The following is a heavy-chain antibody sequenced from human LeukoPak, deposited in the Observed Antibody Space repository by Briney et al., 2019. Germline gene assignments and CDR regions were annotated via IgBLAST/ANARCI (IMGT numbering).Heavy chain of an antibody. V-gene: IGHV1-69*13. D-gene: IGHD6-13*01. CDR3: ERPXXRGXSSSWSPPALDY. CDR1: GGTFISYA. Sequence: GAXVKVSCKASGGTFISYAISWVRQAPGQGLEWMGGIIPIFGTANYAQKFQGRVTITADESTSTAYMELSRLRSEDTDVYYCERPXXRGXSSSWSPPALDYWGQGTLVTVSS. J-gene: IGHJ4*02. CDR2: IIPIFGTA.